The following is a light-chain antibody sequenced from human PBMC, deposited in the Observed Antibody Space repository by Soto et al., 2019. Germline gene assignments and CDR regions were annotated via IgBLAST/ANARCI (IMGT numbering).Light chain of an antibody. Sequence: EIGLTQSPGTLSLSPGERATLSCRASQSVRNNYLAWYQQRPGQAPRLLIHGASSRATGIPDRFSGSGSGTDFTLTISRLEPEDFAVYYGQQYGTSPRTFGQGTKVEIK. CDR2: GAS. CDR3: QQYGTSPRT. V-gene: IGKV3-20*01. CDR1: QSVRNNY. J-gene: IGKJ1*01.